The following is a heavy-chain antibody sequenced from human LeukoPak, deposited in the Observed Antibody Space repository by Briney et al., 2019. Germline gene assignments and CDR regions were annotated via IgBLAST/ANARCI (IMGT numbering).Heavy chain of an antibody. D-gene: IGHD3-3*01. V-gene: IGHV4-59*08. Sequence: PSETLSLTCTVSGASISSYYWSWIRQPPGKGLEWIGDIYYSGSIKYNPSLKSRVTISVDTSKNQFSLKLSSVTAADTAVYYCARHTPFWSGYSYYFDYWGQGTLVTVSS. J-gene: IGHJ4*02. CDR1: GASISSYY. CDR3: ARHTPFWSGYSYYFDY. CDR2: IYYSGSI.